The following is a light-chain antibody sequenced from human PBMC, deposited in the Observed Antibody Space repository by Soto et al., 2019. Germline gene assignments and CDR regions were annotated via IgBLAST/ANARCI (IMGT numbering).Light chain of an antibody. J-gene: IGKJ1*01. V-gene: IGKV3-15*01. CDR3: QQYNNLPGT. CDR2: GAS. CDR1: QSVSSN. Sequence: EIVMTQSPATLSVSPGERATLSCRASQSVSSNLAWYQQKPGQAPRLLIYGASTRATGIPARFSGSGSGTEFTLTISSLQSEDFAVYYCQQYNNLPGTFGQGTKVEIK.